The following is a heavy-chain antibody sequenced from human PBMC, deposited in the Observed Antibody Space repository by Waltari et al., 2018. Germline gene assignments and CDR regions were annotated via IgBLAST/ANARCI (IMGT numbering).Heavy chain of an antibody. CDR3: ARLTIFGVP. CDR1: GGTFSSYA. D-gene: IGHD3-3*01. CDR2: IVPFPGIA. J-gene: IGHJ5*02. Sequence: QVQLVQSGAEVKKPGSSVKVSCKASGGTFSSYAISWVRQAPGKGLEWMGSIVPFPGIANYARKFQGRVTITADKSTSTAYMELSSLRSEDTAVYYCARLTIFGVPWGQGTLVTVSS. V-gene: IGHV1-69*09.